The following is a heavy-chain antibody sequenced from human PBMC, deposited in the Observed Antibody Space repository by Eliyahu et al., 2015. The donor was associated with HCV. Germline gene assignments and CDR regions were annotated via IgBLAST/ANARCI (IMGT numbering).Heavy chain of an antibody. D-gene: IGHD6-19*01. CDR3: ARLSSYGSGWYAH. CDR2: INSDGSST. CDR1: XXTFSXYW. Sequence: EVQLVESGGGXVQPGGSLRLSCAAXXXTFSXYWMHWVRQXPGKGLVXVSRINSDGSSTNYADSVKGRFTISRDNAKSTLYLQMNSLRAEDTAVYHCARLSSYGSGWYAHWSRGTLVTVSS. J-gene: IGHJ4*02. V-gene: IGHV3-74*01.